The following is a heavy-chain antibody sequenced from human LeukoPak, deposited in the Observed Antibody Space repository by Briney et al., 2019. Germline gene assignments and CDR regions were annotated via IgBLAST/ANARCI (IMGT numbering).Heavy chain of an antibody. CDR1: GFTFSSYA. D-gene: IGHD5-18*01. V-gene: IGHV3-48*04. J-gene: IGHJ4*02. CDR3: ARDRRYSYGLPFDY. CDR2: ISSSSSTM. Sequence: GRPLRLSCAASGFTFSSYAMNWVRQAPGKGLEGVSYISSSSSTMYYANSVKGRFTISRDNAKNLLYLQMNSLRAEDTAVYYCARDRRYSYGLPFDYWGQGTLVTVSS.